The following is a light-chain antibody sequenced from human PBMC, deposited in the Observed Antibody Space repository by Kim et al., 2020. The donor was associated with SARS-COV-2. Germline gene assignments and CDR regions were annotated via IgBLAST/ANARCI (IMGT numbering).Light chain of an antibody. J-gene: IGKJ4*01. CDR2: WAS. Sequence: DIVMTQSPDSLAVSLCERATINCKSSQSVLYNSHNKNYLAWYQQHPGQPPKLLISWASTRESGVPDRFSGSGSGTDFTLTISSLQAGDVAVYYCQQYYTAPLTFGGGTKVDIK. V-gene: IGKV4-1*01. CDR3: QQYYTAPLT. CDR1: QSVLYNSHNKNY.